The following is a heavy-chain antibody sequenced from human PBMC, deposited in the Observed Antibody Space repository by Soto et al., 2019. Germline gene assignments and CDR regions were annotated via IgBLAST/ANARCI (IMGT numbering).Heavy chain of an antibody. Sequence: QVQLVQSGAEVKKPGSSVKVSCKASGGTFSSYAISWVRQAPGQGLEWMGGIIPIFGTANYAHKFQGRVTITADESTSTAYMELSSLRSQDTAVYYCASGGIVVVVAPALPIYGMDVWGQGTTVTVSS. V-gene: IGHV1-69*12. CDR1: GGTFSSYA. CDR3: ASGGIVVVVAPALPIYGMDV. D-gene: IGHD2-15*01. J-gene: IGHJ6*02. CDR2: IIPIFGTA.